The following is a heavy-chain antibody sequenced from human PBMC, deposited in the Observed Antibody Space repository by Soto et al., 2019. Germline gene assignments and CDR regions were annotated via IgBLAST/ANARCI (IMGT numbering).Heavy chain of an antibody. V-gene: IGHV2-5*02. CDR1: GFSLSTSGVG. J-gene: IGHJ4*02. CDR2: IYWDDDK. D-gene: IGHD2-21*01. CDR3: AHRPYASILSKRYYYFDY. Sequence: QITLKESGPTLVKPTQTLTLTCTFSGFSLSTSGVGVGWIRQPPGKALEWLALIYWDDDKRYSPSLKSRLTITKDXXKXQXXLTMTNMDPVDTATYYCAHRPYASILSKRYYYFDYWGQGTLVTVSS.